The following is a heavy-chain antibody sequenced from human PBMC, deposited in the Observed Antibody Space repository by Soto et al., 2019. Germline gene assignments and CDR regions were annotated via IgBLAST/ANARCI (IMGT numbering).Heavy chain of an antibody. V-gene: IGHV1-18*01. CDR3: ARDVDGSSSYYYYGMDV. CDR1: GYTFTSYG. D-gene: IGHD6-6*01. Sequence: AASVKVSCKASGYTFTSYGISWVRQAPGQGLEWMGWISAYNGNTNYAQKLQGRVTMTTDTSTSTAYMELRSLRSDDTAVYYCARDVDGSSSYYYYGMDVWGQGTTVTVS. J-gene: IGHJ6*02. CDR2: ISAYNGNT.